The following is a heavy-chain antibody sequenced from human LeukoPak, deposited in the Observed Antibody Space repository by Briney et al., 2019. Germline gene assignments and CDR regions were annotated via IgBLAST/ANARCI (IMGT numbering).Heavy chain of an antibody. CDR2: IYTSGST. V-gene: IGHV4-4*07. CDR1: GGSISSYY. CDR3: ARDGYCSGGSCPLDI. J-gene: IGHJ3*02. D-gene: IGHD2-15*01. Sequence: SETLSLTCTVSGGSISSYYWSWIRQPSGKGLEWIGRIYTSGSTNYNPSLKSRVTISVDKSKNQFSLKLTSVTAADTAVYYCARDGYCSGGSCPLDIWGQGTMVTVSS.